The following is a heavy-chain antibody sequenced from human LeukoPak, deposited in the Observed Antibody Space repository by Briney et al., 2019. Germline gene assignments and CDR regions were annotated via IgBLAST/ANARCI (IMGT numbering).Heavy chain of an antibody. V-gene: IGHV4-61*01. CDR1: GYSINSGYY. J-gene: IGHJ6*03. Sequence: SETLSLTCTVSGYSINSGYYWVWIRQPPGKGLEWIGYIYYSGSTNYNPSLKSRVTISVDTSKNQFSLKLSSVTAADTAVYCCARARSYGSGSSYYMDVWGKGTTVTISS. CDR3: ARARSYGSGSSYYMDV. CDR2: IYYSGST. D-gene: IGHD3-10*01.